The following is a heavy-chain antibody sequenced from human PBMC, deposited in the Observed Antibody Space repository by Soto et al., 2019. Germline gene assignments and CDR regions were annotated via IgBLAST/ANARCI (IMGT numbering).Heavy chain of an antibody. V-gene: IGHV4-39*01. J-gene: IGHJ4*02. D-gene: IGHD2-15*01. CDR2: IYYSGST. CDR3: AGFVVPASRNSDFDY. CDR1: GGSISSSDYY. Sequence: SETLSLTCTVSGGSISSSDYYWGWVRQPPGKGLDWIGNIYYSGSTFYNPSLRSRVTLSVDTSKNQFSLRLNSVTVADTAVYFCAGFVVPASRNSDFDYWGQGTLVTVYS.